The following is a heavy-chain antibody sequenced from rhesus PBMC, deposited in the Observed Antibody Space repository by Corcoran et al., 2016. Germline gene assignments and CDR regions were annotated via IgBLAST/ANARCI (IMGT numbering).Heavy chain of an antibody. CDR2: VDPEDGEA. V-gene: IGHV1-111*02. CDR1: GYTFPDYY. D-gene: IGHD6-31*01. CDR3: ATQGISGWYPYFDY. Sequence: EVQLVQSGAEVKKPGASVNISCKASGYTFPDYYLHWVRQAPGKGLEWMGRVDPEDGEAIHAQKFQDRVTITADTSTDTAYMELSSLRSEDTAVYYCATQGISGWYPYFDYWGQGVLVTVSS. J-gene: IGHJ4*01.